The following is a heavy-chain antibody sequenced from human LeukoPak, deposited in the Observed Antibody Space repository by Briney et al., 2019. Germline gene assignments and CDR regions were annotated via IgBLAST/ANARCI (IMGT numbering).Heavy chain of an antibody. CDR1: GFTFSSYA. Sequence: GGSLRLSCAASGFTFSSYAMSWVRQAPGKGLEWVGRIRRKRNGYTTEYAASVKGRFTISRDDLKKSLDLHMTSLKTDDTAVYYCSRDGTEGDNSAFDIWGQGTMVTVSS. CDR3: SRDGTEGDNSAFDI. V-gene: IGHV3-72*01. D-gene: IGHD3-22*01. CDR2: IRRKRNGYTT. J-gene: IGHJ3*02.